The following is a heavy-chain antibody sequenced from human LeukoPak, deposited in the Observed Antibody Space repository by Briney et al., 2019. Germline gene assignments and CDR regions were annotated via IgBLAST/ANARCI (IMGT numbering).Heavy chain of an antibody. CDR2: ISAYNGNT. CDR3: ARDVGADFPNWFGP. V-gene: IGHV1-18*01. CDR1: GGTFSSYA. D-gene: IGHD4/OR15-4a*01. Sequence: ASVKVSCKASGGTFSSYAISWVRQAPGQGLEWMGWISAYNGNTNYAQKLQGRVTMTTDTSTSTAYMELRSLRSDDTAVYYCARDVGADFPNWFGPWGQGTLVTVSS. J-gene: IGHJ5*02.